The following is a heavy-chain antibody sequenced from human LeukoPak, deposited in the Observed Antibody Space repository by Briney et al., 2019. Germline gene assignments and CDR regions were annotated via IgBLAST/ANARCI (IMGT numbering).Heavy chain of an antibody. CDR3: ARVRQLEHFDY. J-gene: IGHJ4*02. CDR1: GFTFSRYW. V-gene: IGHV3-7*01. D-gene: IGHD6-13*01. Sequence: PGGSLRPSCVASGFTFSRYWMSWVRQAPGKGLEWVANIKQDGGEKYYVDSVKGRFTISRDNAKNSLYLLMNSVRAEDTAVYYCARVRQLEHFDYWGQGTLVTVSS. CDR2: IKQDGGEK.